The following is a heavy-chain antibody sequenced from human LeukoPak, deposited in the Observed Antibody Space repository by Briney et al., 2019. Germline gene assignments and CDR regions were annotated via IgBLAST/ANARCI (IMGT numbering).Heavy chain of an antibody. Sequence: SETLSLTCTVSGGSISSSSYYWGWSRQPPGNGLEWIGSIYYSGSTYYNPSLKSRVTISVDTSKNQFSLKLSSVTAADTAVYYCARERGRSSGYNYWGQGTLVTVSS. CDR1: GGSISSSSYY. V-gene: IGHV4-39*07. D-gene: IGHD3-22*01. J-gene: IGHJ4*02. CDR3: ARERGRSSGYNY. CDR2: IYYSGST.